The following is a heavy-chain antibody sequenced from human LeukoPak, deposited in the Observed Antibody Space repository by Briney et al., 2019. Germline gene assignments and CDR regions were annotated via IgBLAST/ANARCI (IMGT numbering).Heavy chain of an antibody. D-gene: IGHD4-17*01. CDR3: ARNGHYSADY. CDR2: IHRSGST. J-gene: IGHJ4*02. CDR1: GYSISSGFW. Sequence: SGTLSLTCVVSGYSISSGFWWSWVRQPPGKGLEWIGEIHRSGSTNYNPSLKSRVTISVDKSKNQFSLNLSSVTATDTATYFCARNGHYSADYWGQGSLVTVSS. V-gene: IGHV4-4*02.